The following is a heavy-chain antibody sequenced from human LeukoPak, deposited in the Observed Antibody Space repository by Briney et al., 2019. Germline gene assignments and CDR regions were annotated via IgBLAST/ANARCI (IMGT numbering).Heavy chain of an antibody. CDR2: IKEDGSEK. D-gene: IGHD6-19*01. Sequence: PGGSLRLSCTASGFTFSTYWMNWVRQAPGKGLEWVANIKEDGSEKYYVDSVKGRFTISRDNAKNSLYLQMNSLRPEDTAVYSCARPRGVAGTSEFDPWGQGTLVTVSS. CDR3: ARPRGVAGTSEFDP. CDR1: GFTFSTYW. V-gene: IGHV3-7*01. J-gene: IGHJ5*02.